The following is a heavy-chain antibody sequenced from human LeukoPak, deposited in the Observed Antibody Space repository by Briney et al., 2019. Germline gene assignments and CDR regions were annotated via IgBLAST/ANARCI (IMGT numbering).Heavy chain of an antibody. Sequence: GRSLRLSCAASGFTVSSNYMSWVRQAPGKGLEWVSVIYSGGSTYYADSVKGRFTISRDNSKNTLYLQMNSLRAEDTAVYYCARIEMATIFDAFDIWGQGTMVTVSS. J-gene: IGHJ3*02. CDR2: IYSGGST. CDR3: ARIEMATIFDAFDI. D-gene: IGHD5-24*01. V-gene: IGHV3-53*01. CDR1: GFTVSSNY.